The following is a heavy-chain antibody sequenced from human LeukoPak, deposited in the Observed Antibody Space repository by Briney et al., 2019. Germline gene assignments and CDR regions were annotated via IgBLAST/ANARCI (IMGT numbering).Heavy chain of an antibody. V-gene: IGHV4-59*08. D-gene: IGHD6-13*01. Sequence: PSETLSLTCAVSGGSISSYYWTWIRQPPGKGLEWIGYIYYAGGTNYNPSLNSRVTISVDTSKSQFSLKLSSVTAADTAVYYCARSSPVPRGQQLVPSPEYWGQGILVTVSS. CDR3: ARSSPVPRGQQLVPSPEY. J-gene: IGHJ4*02. CDR1: GGSISSYY. CDR2: IYYAGGT.